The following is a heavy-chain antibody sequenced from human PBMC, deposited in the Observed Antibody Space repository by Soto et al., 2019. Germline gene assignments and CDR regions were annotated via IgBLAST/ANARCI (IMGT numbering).Heavy chain of an antibody. Sequence: PEGSLRLSCVASGFTFSGYGMSWVRQAPGKGPDWVSTVNNAGTNTHYADSVKGRFTISRDNSKTTLYLQMNNLRVDDTAIYYCARATGGCYERFDYWSQGTKVTVSS. CDR1: GFTFSGYG. D-gene: IGHD2-21*02. CDR2: VNNAGTNT. V-gene: IGHV3-23*01. CDR3: ARATGGCYERFDY. J-gene: IGHJ4*02.